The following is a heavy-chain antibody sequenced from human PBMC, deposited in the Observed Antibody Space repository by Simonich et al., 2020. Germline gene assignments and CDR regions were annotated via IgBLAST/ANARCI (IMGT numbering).Heavy chain of an antibody. CDR2: INHNSGGT. J-gene: IGHJ6*03. V-gene: IGHV1-2*02. D-gene: IGHD7-27*01. Sequence: QVQLVQSGAEVKKPGASVKVSCKASGYTFTGYYMHWVRQAPGQGLEWMGGINHNSGGTNYAQKFQGRVTMTRDTSISTAYMELSRLRSDDTAVYYCARGALTGDYYYMDVWGKGTTVTVSS. CDR3: ARGALTGDYYYMDV. CDR1: GYTFTGYY.